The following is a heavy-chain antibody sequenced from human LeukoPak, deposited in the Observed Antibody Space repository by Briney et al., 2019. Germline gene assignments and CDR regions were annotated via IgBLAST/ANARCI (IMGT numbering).Heavy chain of an antibody. J-gene: IGHJ6*02. Sequence: GGSLGLSCAASGFTFSSYAMSWVRQAPGKGLEWVSSISGGGGGTFYADSVKGRFTISRDNSKNTLYLQMNSLRAEDTAVYYCAKDLGGKPYYYYGMDVWGQGTTVTVSS. CDR1: GFTFSSYA. CDR3: AKDLGGKPYYYYGMDV. V-gene: IGHV3-23*01. CDR2: ISGGGGGT.